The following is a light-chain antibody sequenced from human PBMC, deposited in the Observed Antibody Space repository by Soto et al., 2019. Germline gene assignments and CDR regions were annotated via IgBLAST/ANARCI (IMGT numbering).Light chain of an antibody. J-gene: IGKJ1*01. V-gene: IGKV3-20*01. CDR2: GAS. CDR3: QQYGSPYT. CDR1: QSVSNNY. Sequence: EIVLTQSPGTLSLSPGERATLSCRASQSVSNNYLAWYQQKPGQAPRLLIYGASNRATGIPDRFSGSGSGTDFTLTSSILEPEDFELYYCQQYGSPYTFGQGTKVDIK.